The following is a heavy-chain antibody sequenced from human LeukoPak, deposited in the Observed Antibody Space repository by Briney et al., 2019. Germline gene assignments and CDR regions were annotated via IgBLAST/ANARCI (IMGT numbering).Heavy chain of an antibody. CDR3: ARVGSSGWYPDY. D-gene: IGHD6-19*01. Sequence: PSETLSLTCTVSGDSISSYYWSWIRQPPGKGLEWIGYIYYSGSTKYNPSLKSRVIISLDTSKNQFTLKLSSVTAADTAVYYCARVGSSGWYPDYWGQGTLVTVSS. J-gene: IGHJ4*02. V-gene: IGHV4-59*01. CDR1: GDSISSYY. CDR2: IYYSGST.